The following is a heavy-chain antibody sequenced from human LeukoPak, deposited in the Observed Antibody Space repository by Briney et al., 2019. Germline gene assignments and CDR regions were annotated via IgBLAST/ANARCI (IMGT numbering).Heavy chain of an antibody. J-gene: IGHJ4*02. CDR2: IYDGDNT. D-gene: IGHD6-19*01. Sequence: TGGSLRLSCAASEFTVSSTYMTWVRQAPGKGLEWVSVIYDGDNTNYADSVRGRFIISRDNSKNTLYLQMNSLRAEDTAVYYCTRASQWLAFDYWGQGTPVTVSS. V-gene: IGHV3-66*01. CDR3: TRASQWLAFDY. CDR1: EFTVSSTY.